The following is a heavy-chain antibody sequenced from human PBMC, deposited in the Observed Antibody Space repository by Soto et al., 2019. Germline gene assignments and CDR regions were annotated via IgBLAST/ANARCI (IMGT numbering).Heavy chain of an antibody. CDR1: GFTFSSYA. CDR2: ISGSGGTT. Sequence: GGSLRLSCAASGFTFSSYAMRWVRQAPGKGLEWVSGISGSGGTTYYADSVKGRFTISRDNSKNTVFLQMNSLRVEDTAVYYCAKDTYHSGWYSDYWGQGTLVTVSS. V-gene: IGHV3-23*01. D-gene: IGHD6-19*01. J-gene: IGHJ4*02. CDR3: AKDTYHSGWYSDY.